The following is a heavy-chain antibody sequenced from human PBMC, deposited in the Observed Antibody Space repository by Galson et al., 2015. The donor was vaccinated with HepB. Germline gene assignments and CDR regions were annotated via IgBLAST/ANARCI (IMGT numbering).Heavy chain of an antibody. CDR1: GYRFSRYW. D-gene: IGHD1-7*01. CDR2: IYPGDSDT. CDR3: ARQTIMDV. J-gene: IGHJ6*02. Sequence: QSGAEVKKVGESLKISCKASGYRFSRYWIGWVRQMPGKGLEWMGIIYPGDSDTRYSPSFEGHVTISVDMYINTVYLQWNSLKASDSALYFCARQTIMDVWGQGTTVTVSS. V-gene: IGHV5-51*01.